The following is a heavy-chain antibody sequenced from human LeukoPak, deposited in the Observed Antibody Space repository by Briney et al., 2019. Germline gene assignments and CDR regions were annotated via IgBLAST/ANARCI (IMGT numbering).Heavy chain of an antibody. V-gene: IGHV4-4*07. J-gene: IGHJ3*02. CDR3: ARGKFTPNGDAFDI. CDR1: GGSISSYY. D-gene: IGHD2-8*01. Sequence: SETLSLTCTVSGGSISSYYWSWIRQPAGKGLEWIGRIYTSGSTNYNPSLKSRVTMSLDTSKNQFSLNLRSVTAADTAVYYCARGKFTPNGDAFDIWGQGTMVTVSS. CDR2: IYTSGST.